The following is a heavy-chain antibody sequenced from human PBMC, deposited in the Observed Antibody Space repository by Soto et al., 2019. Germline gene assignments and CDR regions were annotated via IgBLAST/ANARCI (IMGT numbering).Heavy chain of an antibody. V-gene: IGHV3-30-3*01. D-gene: IGHD2-8*01. CDR1: GFTFSSYA. Sequence: GGSLRLSCAASGFTFSSYAMHWVRQAPGKGLEWVAVISYDGSNKYYADSVKGRFTISRDNSKNTLYLQMNSQRAEDTAVYYCARAPTGYCTNGVCYGVGIDVWGQGTTVTVSS. J-gene: IGHJ6*02. CDR3: ARAPTGYCTNGVCYGVGIDV. CDR2: ISYDGSNK.